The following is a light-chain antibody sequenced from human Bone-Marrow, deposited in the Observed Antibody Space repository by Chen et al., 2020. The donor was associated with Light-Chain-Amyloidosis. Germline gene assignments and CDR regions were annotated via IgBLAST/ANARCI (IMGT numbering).Light chain of an antibody. Sequence: SYVLTQPSSLSAAPGQPATLACGGNNIGTTSVHWYQQTPGQAPLLVVYDDSDRPSGIPERLSGSNSGNTATLTISRVEAGDEADYYCQVWDRSSDRPVFGGGTKLTVL. CDR2: DDS. J-gene: IGLJ3*02. V-gene: IGLV3-21*02. CDR3: QVWDRSSDRPV. CDR1: NIGTTS.